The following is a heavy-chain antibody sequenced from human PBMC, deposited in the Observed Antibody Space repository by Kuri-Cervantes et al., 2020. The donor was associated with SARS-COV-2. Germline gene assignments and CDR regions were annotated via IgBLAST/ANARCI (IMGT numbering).Heavy chain of an antibody. CDR1: GFTFGDYY. V-gene: IGHV3-11*06. CDR3: VRVLVRGLMSRRYFDF. D-gene: IGHD3-10*01. Sequence: GESLKISCTVSGFTFGDYYMSWIRQAPGKGLEWVSYISSSSSYTNYADSVKGRFTISRDNARNSLYLEMNSLGVEDTALYYCVRVLVRGLMSRRYFDFWGQGTLVTVSS. CDR2: ISSSSSYT. J-gene: IGHJ4*02.